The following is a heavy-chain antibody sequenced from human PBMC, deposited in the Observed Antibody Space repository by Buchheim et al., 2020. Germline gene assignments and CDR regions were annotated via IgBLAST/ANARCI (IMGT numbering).Heavy chain of an antibody. J-gene: IGHJ6*02. Sequence: QVQLQQWGAGLLKPSETLSLTCAVSGGSISSGGYYWSWIRQHPGKGLEWIGYIYYSGSTYYNPSLKSRVPISVATPKNHFSLKLTSVTAADTAVYYCARDRVGYCSSTSCPLYYYYGMDVWGQGTT. CDR1: GGSISSGGYY. CDR3: ARDRVGYCSSTSCPLYYYYGMDV. D-gene: IGHD2-2*01. CDR2: IYYSGST. V-gene: IGHV4-31*11.